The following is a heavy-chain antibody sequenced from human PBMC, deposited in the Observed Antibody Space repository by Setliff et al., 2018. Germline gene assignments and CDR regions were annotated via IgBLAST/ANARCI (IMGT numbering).Heavy chain of an antibody. D-gene: IGHD5-12*01. CDR2: ISYDGSNK. CDR3: TCSGYVGPYYYYYGMDV. Sequence: GGSLRLSCAASGFTFSSYAMHWVRQAPGKGLEWVAVISYDGSNKYYADSVKGRFTISRDNSKSIAYLQMNSLKTEDTAVYYCTCSGYVGPYYYYYGMDVWGQGTTVTVSS. V-gene: IGHV3-30-3*01. J-gene: IGHJ6*02. CDR1: GFTFSSYA.